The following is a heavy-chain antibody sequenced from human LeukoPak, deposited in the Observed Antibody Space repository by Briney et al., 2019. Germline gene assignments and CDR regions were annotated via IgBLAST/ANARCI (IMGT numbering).Heavy chain of an antibody. J-gene: IGHJ4*02. CDR3: ARHDSFIPY. CDR2: ISDTGRRT. CDR1: GFTFSDYA. D-gene: IGHD5-18*01. Sequence: QTGGSLRLSCAASGFTFSDYAMSWVRQAAGKGLEWVSGISDTGRRTYYTDSVKGRFTIPRDGSKKTVYLQMKTLTAEDTAIYFCARHDSFIPYWGQGTLVTVSS. V-gene: IGHV3-23*01.